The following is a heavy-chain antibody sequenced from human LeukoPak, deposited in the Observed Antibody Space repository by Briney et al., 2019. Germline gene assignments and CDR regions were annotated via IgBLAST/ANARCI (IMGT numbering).Heavy chain of an antibody. V-gene: IGHV3-23*01. CDR3: AKGSGYDARVYDY. D-gene: IGHD5-12*01. CDR2: ISGGGGST. Sequence: GGSLRLSCAASGFTFSSYAMTWVRQAPGKGLEWFSAISGGGGSTYYADSVKGRFTISRDNSQNTLFLQMNSLRAEDTAVYYCAKGSGYDARVYDYWGQGTLVTVSS. CDR1: GFTFSSYA. J-gene: IGHJ4*02.